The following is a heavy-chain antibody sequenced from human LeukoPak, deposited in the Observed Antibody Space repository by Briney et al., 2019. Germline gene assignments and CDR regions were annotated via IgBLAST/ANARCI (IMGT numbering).Heavy chain of an antibody. CDR1: EFTFSSYS. V-gene: IGHV3-48*02. J-gene: IGHJ4*02. CDR3: ASPHCGYG. CDR2: ITGSGSGI. Sequence: PGGSLRLSCAASEFTFSSYSMNWVRQAPGKGLQWVSYITGSGSGIHYADSVKGRFTISRDNAKNTLYLQMNSLRDEDTAVYYCASPHCGYGWGQGTLVTVSS. D-gene: IGHD5-12*01.